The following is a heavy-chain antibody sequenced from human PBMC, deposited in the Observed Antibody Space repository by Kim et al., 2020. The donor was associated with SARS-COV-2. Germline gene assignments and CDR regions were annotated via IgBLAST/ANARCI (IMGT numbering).Heavy chain of an antibody. J-gene: IGHJ6*02. Sequence: ASVKVSCKASGYTFTNHGIHWVRQAPGQGLEWMGWINTDTGNPTFGQGLRGRFVFSLDTSVTTAYLKISSLKTDDTAFYYCARGSRNSYGLDVWGQGTAVTVS. CDR2: INTDTGNP. CDR3: ARGSRNSYGLDV. D-gene: IGHD2-2*01. CDR1: GYTFTNHG. V-gene: IGHV7-4-1*02.